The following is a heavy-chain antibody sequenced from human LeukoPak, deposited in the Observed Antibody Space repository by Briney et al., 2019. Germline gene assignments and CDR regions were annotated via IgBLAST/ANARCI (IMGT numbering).Heavy chain of an antibody. D-gene: IGHD6-13*01. CDR2: INWNGGST. CDR1: GFTFHDYG. J-gene: IGHJ4*02. V-gene: IGHV3-20*04. Sequence: GGSLRLSCAASGFTFHDYGMSWVRQAPGKGLEWVSGINWNGGSTGYADSVKGRFTISRDNAKNSLYLQMNSLSAKGTALYYCARGTITAAATDFDYWGQGNLVTVSS. CDR3: ARGTITAAATDFDY.